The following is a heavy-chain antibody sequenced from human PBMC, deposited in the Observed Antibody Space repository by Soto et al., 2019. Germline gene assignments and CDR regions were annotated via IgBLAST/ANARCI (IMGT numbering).Heavy chain of an antibody. CDR2: INPSGGST. J-gene: IGHJ4*02. D-gene: IGHD5-18*01. Sequence: ASVKVSCKASGYTLTSYYMHWVRQAPGQGLEWMGIINPSGGSTSYAQKFQGRVTMTRDTSTNTVYMELSSLRSEDTAVYYCATGDTAMVIFWGQGTLVTVSS. V-gene: IGHV1-46*01. CDR3: ATGDTAMVIF. CDR1: GYTLTSYY.